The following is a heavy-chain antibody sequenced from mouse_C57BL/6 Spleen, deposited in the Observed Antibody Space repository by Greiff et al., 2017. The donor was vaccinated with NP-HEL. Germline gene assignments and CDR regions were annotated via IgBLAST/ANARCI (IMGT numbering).Heavy chain of an antibody. CDR3: ASAYYSNYGYFDY. CDR1: GYSFTGYY. J-gene: IGHJ2*01. V-gene: IGHV1-42*01. CDR2: INPSTGGT. D-gene: IGHD2-5*01. Sequence: EVQLQQSGPELVKPGASVKISCKASGYSFTGYYMNWVKQSPEKSLEWIGEINPSTGGTTYNQKFKAKATLTVDKSSSTAYMQLKSLTSEDSAVYYCASAYYSNYGYFDYWGQGTTLTVSS.